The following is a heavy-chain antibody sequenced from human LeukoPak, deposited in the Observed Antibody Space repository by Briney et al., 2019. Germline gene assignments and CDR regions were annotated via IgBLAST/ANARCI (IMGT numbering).Heavy chain of an antibody. CDR2: INPSGGST. V-gene: IGHV1-46*01. D-gene: IGHD1-26*01. J-gene: IGHJ4*02. Sequence: ASVTVSCTASGYTFTSYYMHWVRQAPGQGLEWMGIINPSGGSTSYAQKFQGRVTMTRDTSTSTVYMELSSLRSEDTAVYYCVRYSGSYYYPPAWDLWGQGTLVTVSS. CDR3: VRYSGSYYYPPAWDL. CDR1: GYTFTSYY.